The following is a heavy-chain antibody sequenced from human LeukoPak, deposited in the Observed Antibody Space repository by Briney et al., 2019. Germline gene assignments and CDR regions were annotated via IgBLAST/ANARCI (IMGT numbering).Heavy chain of an antibody. Sequence: SETLSLTCTVSGGSISSYYWSWIRQPPGKGLEWIGYIYTSGSTNYNPSLKSRVTISVDTSKNQFSLKLSSVTAADTAVYYCARRGYSYGYRRDYYYYYMDVWGKGTTVTVSS. J-gene: IGHJ6*03. CDR3: ARRGYSYGYRRDYYYYYMDV. D-gene: IGHD5-18*01. CDR2: IYTSGST. V-gene: IGHV4-4*09. CDR1: GGSISSYY.